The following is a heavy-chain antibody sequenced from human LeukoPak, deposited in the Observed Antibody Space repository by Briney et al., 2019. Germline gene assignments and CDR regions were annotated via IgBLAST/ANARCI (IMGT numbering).Heavy chain of an antibody. CDR1: GGSFRGYY. CDR3: AGRLYGFDP. J-gene: IGHJ5*02. D-gene: IGHD3-16*02. V-gene: IGHV4-34*01. Sequence: SETLSLTCAVYGGSFRGYYWSWIRQPPGKGLEWIGEINHSGSTNYNPSLKSRVTISVDTSKNQFSLKLSSVTAADTAVYYCAGRLYGFDPWGQGNLVTVSS. CDR2: INHSGST.